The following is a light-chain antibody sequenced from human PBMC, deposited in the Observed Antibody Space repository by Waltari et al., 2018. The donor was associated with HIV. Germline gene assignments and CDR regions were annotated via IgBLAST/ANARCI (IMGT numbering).Light chain of an antibody. Sequence: DIQLTQSPSFLSASVCDRVTITCRASQGISSYLAWYQHKPGKAPKLLLYAASTLQSGGPSRVSCSGSWTEFTLTISSLQPEDFATYYCQQLNSYPRTFGQGTELEIK. J-gene: IGKJ2*01. CDR1: QGISSY. V-gene: IGKV1-9*01. CDR3: QQLNSYPRT. CDR2: AAS.